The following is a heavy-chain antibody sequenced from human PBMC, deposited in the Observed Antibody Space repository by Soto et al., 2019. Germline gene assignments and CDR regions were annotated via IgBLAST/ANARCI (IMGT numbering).Heavy chain of an antibody. CDR2: ISAYNGNT. Sequence: ASVKVACKASGYTFTSYGISWVLQAPGQGLEWMGWISAYNGNTNYAQKLQGRVTMTTDTSTSTAYMELRSLRSDDTAVYYCARDRLYSSGWYSGYWGQGTLVTVSS. D-gene: IGHD6-19*01. J-gene: IGHJ4*02. CDR3: ARDRLYSSGWYSGY. V-gene: IGHV1-18*01. CDR1: GYTFTSYG.